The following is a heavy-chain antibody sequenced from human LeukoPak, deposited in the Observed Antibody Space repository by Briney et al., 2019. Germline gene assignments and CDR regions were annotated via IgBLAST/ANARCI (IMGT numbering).Heavy chain of an antibody. J-gene: IGHJ4*02. CDR3: AKVFDSGYDYLRYHFDY. D-gene: IGHD5-12*01. CDR2: ISGDGGST. V-gene: IGHV3-43*02. CDR1: GFTFDDYA. Sequence: GGSLRLSCAASGFTFDDYAMHWVRQAPGKGLEWVSLISGDGGSTYYADSVKGRFTISRDNSKNSLYLQMNSLRTEDTALYYCAKVFDSGYDYLRYHFDYWGQGTLVTVSS.